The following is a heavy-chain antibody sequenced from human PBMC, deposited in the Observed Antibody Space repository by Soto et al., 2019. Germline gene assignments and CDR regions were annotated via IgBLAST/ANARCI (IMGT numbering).Heavy chain of an antibody. V-gene: IGHV2-5*01. D-gene: IGHD6-19*01. CDR1: GFSLSTSAVG. CDR2: IYWNDDK. CDR3: AHGSGWLSEY. J-gene: IGHJ4*02. Sequence: QITLKESGPTLLKPTQTLTLTCTFSGFSLSTSAVGVNWIRQPPGKALEWLALIYWNDDKHYTPSLSGRLTITKDTSKNHVVLTMTNMNPVDTATYYCAHGSGWLSEYWGQGILVTVSS.